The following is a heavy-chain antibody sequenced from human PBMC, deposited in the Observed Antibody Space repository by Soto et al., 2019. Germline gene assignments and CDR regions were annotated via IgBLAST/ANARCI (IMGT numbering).Heavy chain of an antibody. CDR3: AKCPGRGDYGPNYFDY. J-gene: IGHJ4*02. D-gene: IGHD4-17*01. V-gene: IGHV3-23*01. Sequence: PGGSLRLSCAASGFTFSSYAMSWVRQAPGKGLEWVSAISGSGGSTYYADSVKGRFTISRDNSKNTLYLQMNSLRAEDTAVYYCAKCPGRGDYGPNYFDYWGQGTLVTVSS. CDR1: GFTFSSYA. CDR2: ISGSGGST.